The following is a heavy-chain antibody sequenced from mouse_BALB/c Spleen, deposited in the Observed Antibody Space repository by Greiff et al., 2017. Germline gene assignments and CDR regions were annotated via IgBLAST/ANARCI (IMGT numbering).Heavy chain of an antibody. CDR3: ARQGTYYAMDY. CDR2: ISSGGGST. Sequence: EVTLMESGGGLVKPGGSLKLSCAASGFAFSSYDMSWVRQTPEKRLEWVAYISSGGGSTYYPDTVKGRFTISRDNAKNTLYLQMSSLKSEDTAMYYCARQGTYYAMDYWGQGTSVTVSS. D-gene: IGHD3-3*01. CDR1: GFAFSSYD. V-gene: IGHV5-12-1*01. J-gene: IGHJ4*01.